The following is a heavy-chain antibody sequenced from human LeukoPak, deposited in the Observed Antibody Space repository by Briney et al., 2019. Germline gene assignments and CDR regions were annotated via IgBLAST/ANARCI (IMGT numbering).Heavy chain of an antibody. D-gene: IGHD2-2*01. J-gene: IGHJ6*02. V-gene: IGHV4-34*01. Sequence: SETLSLTCAVYGGSFSGYYWSWIRQPPGKGLEWIGEINHSGSTNYNPSLKSRVTISVDTSKNQFSLKLSSVTAADTAVYYCARGAGYRSSTSCYRPSFYYGMDVWGQGTTVTVSS. CDR2: INHSGST. CDR1: GGSFSGYY. CDR3: ARGAGYRSSTSCYRPSFYYGMDV.